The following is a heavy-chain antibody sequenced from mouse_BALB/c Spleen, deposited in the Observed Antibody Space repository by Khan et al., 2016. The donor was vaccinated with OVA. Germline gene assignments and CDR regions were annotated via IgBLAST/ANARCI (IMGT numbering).Heavy chain of an antibody. J-gene: IGHJ3*01. CDR2: INYSGNT. Sequence: EVPLQESGPGLVKPSQSLSLTCPVTGYSITSEYAWNWIRQFPGNKLEWLGYINYSGNTRFNPSLKSRASINRDTTTKQFFLKLNSVTTDDTATYYCARKYYYDYDPFPYWGQGTLVTVSA. D-gene: IGHD2-4*01. CDR1: GYSITSEYA. V-gene: IGHV3-2*02. CDR3: ARKYYYDYDPFPY.